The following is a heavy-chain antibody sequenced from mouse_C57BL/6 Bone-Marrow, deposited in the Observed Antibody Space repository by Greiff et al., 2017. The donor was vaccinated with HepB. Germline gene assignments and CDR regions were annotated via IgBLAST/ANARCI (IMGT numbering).Heavy chain of an antibody. CDR2: IDPSDSYT. J-gene: IGHJ4*01. CDR3: AREFPYYYGSSYDYAMDY. D-gene: IGHD1-1*01. V-gene: IGHV1-69*01. Sequence: QVQLQQPGAELVMPGASVKLSCKASGYTFTSYWMHWVKQRPGQGLEWIGEIDPSDSYTNYNQKFNGKSTLTVDKSSSTAYMQLSSLTSEDSAVYYCAREFPYYYGSSYDYAMDYWGQGTSVTVSS. CDR1: GYTFTSYW.